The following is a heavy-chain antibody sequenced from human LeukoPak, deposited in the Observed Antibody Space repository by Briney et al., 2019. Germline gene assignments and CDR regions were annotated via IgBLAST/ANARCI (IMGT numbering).Heavy chain of an antibody. J-gene: IGHJ4*02. CDR1: GFTVSSNY. Sequence: GGSLRLSCAASGFTVSSNYLSWVRQAPGKGLEWVSVIYSGGSTYYADSVKGRFTISRDNSKNTLNLQMNSLRAEDAAVYYCARAIQFGGYFDYWGQGTLVTVST. CDR2: IYSGGST. CDR3: ARAIQFGGYFDY. D-gene: IGHD2-15*01. V-gene: IGHV3-66*01.